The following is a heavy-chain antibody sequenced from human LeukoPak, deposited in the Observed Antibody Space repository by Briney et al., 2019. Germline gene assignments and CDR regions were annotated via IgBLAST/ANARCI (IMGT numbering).Heavy chain of an antibody. D-gene: IGHD2-2*01. V-gene: IGHV4-34*01. CDR3: ARALGSCSSTSCQNWFDP. Sequence: PSETLSLTCAVYGGSFSGYYWRWIRQPPGKGLEWIGEINHSGSTNYNPSLKSRVTISVDTSKNQFSLKLSSVTAADTAVYYCARALGSCSSTSCQNWFDPWGQGTLVTVSS. CDR1: GGSFSGYY. CDR2: INHSGST. J-gene: IGHJ5*02.